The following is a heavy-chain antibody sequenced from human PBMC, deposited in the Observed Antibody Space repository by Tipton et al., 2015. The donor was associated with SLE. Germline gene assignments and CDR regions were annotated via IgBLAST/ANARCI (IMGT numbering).Heavy chain of an antibody. CDR2: IYSSGSA. V-gene: IGHV4-59*01. Sequence: TLSLTCTVYGGSISGYYWNWIRQPPGKGLEWIGFIYSSGSADYNPSLNSRVRISLDTSKNQFSLRLTSATAADAAVYYCARVGHNYDSSGSFSHYYYYIDVWGKGVTVTVSS. D-gene: IGHD3-22*01. CDR3: ARVGHNYDSSGSFSHYYYYIDV. J-gene: IGHJ6*03. CDR1: GGSISGYY.